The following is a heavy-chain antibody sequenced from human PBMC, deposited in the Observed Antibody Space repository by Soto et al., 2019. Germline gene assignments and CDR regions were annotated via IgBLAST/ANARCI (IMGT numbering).Heavy chain of an antibody. V-gene: IGHV3-53*02. CDR3: ARGGSVAYYYGMDV. CDR2: IYSGGST. CDR1: GFTVSSNY. D-gene: IGHD3-10*01. Sequence: EVQLVETGGGLIQPGGSLRLSCAASGFTVSSNYMSWVRQAPGKGLEWVSVIYSGGSTYYADSVKGRFTISRDNSKNTLYLQMNSLRAEDTAVYYCARGGSVAYYYGMDVWGQGTTVTVSS. J-gene: IGHJ6*02.